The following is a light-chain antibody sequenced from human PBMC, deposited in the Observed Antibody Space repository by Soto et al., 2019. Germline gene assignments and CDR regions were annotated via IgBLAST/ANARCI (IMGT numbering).Light chain of an antibody. V-gene: IGKV1-5*03. CDR2: KAS. Sequence: DIQMTQSPDTLSASVGDRVTITCRASQSISSWLAWYQQKPGKAPKLLIYKASSLESGVPSRFSGSGSGTEFTLTISSLQPDDFATYYCQQYNSYPYTFGQGTKLEIK. J-gene: IGKJ2*01. CDR3: QQYNSYPYT. CDR1: QSISSW.